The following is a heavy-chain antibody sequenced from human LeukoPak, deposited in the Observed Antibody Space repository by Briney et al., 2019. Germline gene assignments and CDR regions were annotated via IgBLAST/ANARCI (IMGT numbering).Heavy chain of an antibody. CDR2: MNPNSANT. J-gene: IGHJ6*02. CDR3: ARLASSSWPLYYYYGKDV. Sequence: ASVKVSCKASGYTFTSYDINWVRQATGQGLEWMGWMNPNSANTGYAQKFQGRVTMTRNTSISTAYMELSSLRSEDTAVYYCARLASSSWPLYYYYGKDVWGQGTTVTVSS. CDR1: GYTFTSYD. D-gene: IGHD6-13*01. V-gene: IGHV1-8*01.